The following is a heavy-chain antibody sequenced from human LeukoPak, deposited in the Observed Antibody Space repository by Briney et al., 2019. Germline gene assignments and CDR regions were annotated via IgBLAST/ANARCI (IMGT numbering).Heavy chain of an antibody. CDR3: ASSLGEVDWFDP. J-gene: IGHJ5*02. CDR1: GGTFSSYV. Sequence: SVKVSCKASGGTFSSYVISWVRQAPGHGLEWMGGIIPIFGTANYAQRFQGRVTITTDESTSTAYMELSSLRSEDTAVYYCASSLGEVDWFDPWGQGTLVTVSS. V-gene: IGHV1-69*05. CDR2: IIPIFGTA. D-gene: IGHD3-10*01.